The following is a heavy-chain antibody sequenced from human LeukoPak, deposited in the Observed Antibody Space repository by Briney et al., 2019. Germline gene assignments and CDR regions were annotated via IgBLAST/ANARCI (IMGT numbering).Heavy chain of an antibody. CDR1: GFTFSSYW. V-gene: IGHV3-23*01. D-gene: IGHD6-19*01. CDR2: ISGSGGST. CDR3: AMDRMGSGWHDVFDI. Sequence: AGGSLRLSCAASGFTFSSYWMHWVRQAPGKGLEWVSAISGSGGSTYYADSVKGRFTISRDNSKNTLYLQMNSLRAEDTAVYSCAMDRMGSGWHDVFDIWGQGTMVTVSS. J-gene: IGHJ3*02.